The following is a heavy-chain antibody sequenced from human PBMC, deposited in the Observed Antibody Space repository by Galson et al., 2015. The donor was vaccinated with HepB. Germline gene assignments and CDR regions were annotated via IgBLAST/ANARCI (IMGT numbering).Heavy chain of an antibody. Sequence: SVKVSCKVSGYTLTELSMHWVRQAPGKGLEWMGGFDPEDGETIYAQKFQGRVTMTEDTSTDTAYMELSSLRSEDTAVYYCATDIEDSSSWYIRAFDIWGQGTMVTVSS. CDR1: GYTLTELS. J-gene: IGHJ3*02. V-gene: IGHV1-24*01. D-gene: IGHD6-13*01. CDR3: ATDIEDSSSWYIRAFDI. CDR2: FDPEDGET.